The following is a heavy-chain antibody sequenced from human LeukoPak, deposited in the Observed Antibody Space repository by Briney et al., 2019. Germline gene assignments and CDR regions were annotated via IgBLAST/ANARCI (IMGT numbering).Heavy chain of an antibody. D-gene: IGHD2-2*01. CDR3: ARANFLYCSSTSCLFDY. Sequence: ASVKVSCKASGYTFTYYYMHWVRQAPGQGVEGMGWINPNDGDTYYAQKFQGRVTITRDTSISTAHMEVSRLRSDDTAVYYCARANFLYCSSTSCLFDYWGQGTLVTVSS. CDR1: GYTFTYYY. J-gene: IGHJ4*02. V-gene: IGHV1-2*02. CDR2: INPNDGDT.